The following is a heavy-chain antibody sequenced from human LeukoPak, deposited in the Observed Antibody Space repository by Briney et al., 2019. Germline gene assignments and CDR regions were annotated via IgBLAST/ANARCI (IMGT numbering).Heavy chain of an antibody. CDR1: GGSISSYY. V-gene: IGHV4-59*01. J-gene: IGHJ4*02. CDR3: ARGLYDSSGYYYFDY. Sequence: SETLSLTCTVSGGSISSYYWSWIRQPPGKGLEWIGYIYYSGSTNYNPSLKSRVTISVDTSKNQFSLKLSSVTAADTAVYYCARGLYDSSGYYYFDYWGQGALVTVSS. D-gene: IGHD3-22*01. CDR2: IYYSGST.